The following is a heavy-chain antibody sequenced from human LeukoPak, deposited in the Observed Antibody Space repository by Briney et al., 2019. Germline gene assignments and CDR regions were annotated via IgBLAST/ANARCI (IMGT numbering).Heavy chain of an antibody. CDR3: ARASWNYLER. J-gene: IGHJ4*02. D-gene: IGHD1-7*01. CDR2: THKSGTT. CDR1: GGSITYGSYY. V-gene: IGHV4-61*02. Sequence: PSETLSLTCTVSGGSITYGSYYWSWIRQAAGEGLEWIARTHKSGTTHYNPSLRSRVILSLDMSKNQSSLQLSSVTAADTAVYYCARASWNYLERWGQGRLVTVSS.